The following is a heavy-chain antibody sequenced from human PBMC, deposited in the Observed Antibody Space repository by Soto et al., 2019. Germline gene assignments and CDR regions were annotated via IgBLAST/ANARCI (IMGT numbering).Heavy chain of an antibody. CDR1: GGSVSSGSYY. J-gene: IGHJ5*02. CDR3: ARVSGSLGWFDP. D-gene: IGHD6-13*01. Sequence: QVQLQESGPGLVKPSETLSLTCTVSGGSVSSGSYYWSWIRQPPGKGLEWLGYIYYSVSTNYNPSLKSRVTVSVDSSKNQFSLKLSSVTAADTAVYYCARVSGSLGWFDPWGQGTLVTVSS. CDR2: IYYSVST. V-gene: IGHV4-61*01.